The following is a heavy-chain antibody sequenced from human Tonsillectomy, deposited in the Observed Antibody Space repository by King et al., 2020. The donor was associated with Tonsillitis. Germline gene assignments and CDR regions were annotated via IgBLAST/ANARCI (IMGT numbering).Heavy chain of an antibody. Sequence: QLVQSGGGLVKPGGSLRLSCAASGFTFSSYSMNWVRQAPGKGLEWVSSISSSSSYIYYADSVKGRFTISRDNAKNSLYLQMNSLRAEDAAVYFCARDPSMIVDFGGAVDIWGQGTMVTVSS. V-gene: IGHV3-21*06. CDR2: ISSSSSYI. D-gene: IGHD3-22*01. CDR1: GFTFSSYS. CDR3: ARDPSMIVDFGGAVDI. J-gene: IGHJ3*02.